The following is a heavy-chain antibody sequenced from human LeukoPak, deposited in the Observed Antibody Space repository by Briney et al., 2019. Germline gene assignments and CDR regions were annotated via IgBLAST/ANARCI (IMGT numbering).Heavy chain of an antibody. CDR3: ARDQKTFYYDSGGYLPFDY. CDR1: GGSFSGYY. D-gene: IGHD3-22*01. CDR2: INHSGST. J-gene: IGHJ4*02. Sequence: SETLSLTCAVYGGSFSGYYWSWIRQPPGKGLEWIGEINHSGSTNYNPSLKSRVTISVDTSKNQFALKLSFVTAADTAVYYCARDQKTFYYDSGGYLPFDYWGQGTLVTVSS. V-gene: IGHV4-34*01.